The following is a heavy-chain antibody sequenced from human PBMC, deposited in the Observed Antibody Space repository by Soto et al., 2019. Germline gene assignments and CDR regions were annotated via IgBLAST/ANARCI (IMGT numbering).Heavy chain of an antibody. CDR3: ARSPPAYSSGWYGGTNWFDP. D-gene: IGHD6-19*01. V-gene: IGHV1-8*02. CDR2: MNPNSGNT. J-gene: IGHJ5*02. CDR1: GYTFTSYG. Sequence: ASVKVSCKASGYTFTSYGISWVRQAPGQGLEWMGWMNPNSGNTGYAQKFQGRVTMTRNTSISTAYMELSSLRSEDTAVYYCARSPPAYSSGWYGGTNWFDPWGQGTLVTVSS.